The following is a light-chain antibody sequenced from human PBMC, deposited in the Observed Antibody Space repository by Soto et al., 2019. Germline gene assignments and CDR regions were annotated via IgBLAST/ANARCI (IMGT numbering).Light chain of an antibody. Sequence: DIKMTQSPSSLSASVGDRVTITCQASQDISNYLNWYQQKPGKAPKLLIYDASNLETGVPSRFSGSGSGTDFTFTISSLQPEDIATYYCQQYDNLPSSFGPGTKVDIK. J-gene: IGKJ3*01. CDR2: DAS. CDR1: QDISNY. CDR3: QQYDNLPSS. V-gene: IGKV1-33*01.